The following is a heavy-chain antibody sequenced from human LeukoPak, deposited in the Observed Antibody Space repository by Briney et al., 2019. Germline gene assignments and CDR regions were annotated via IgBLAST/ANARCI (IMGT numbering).Heavy chain of an antibody. CDR1: GGPISSYY. CDR2: IYTSGTT. J-gene: IGHJ6*03. V-gene: IGHV4-4*07. D-gene: IGHD3-10*01. CDR3: ARDYYGSGRLSYMDV. Sequence: SETLSLTCTVSGGPISSYYWSWVRQPAGKGLEWIGRIYTSGTTNYNPSLRSRVTLSVDTSKNQVFLKLSSVTAADTAVYFCARDYYGSGRLSYMDVWGKGTTVTVSS.